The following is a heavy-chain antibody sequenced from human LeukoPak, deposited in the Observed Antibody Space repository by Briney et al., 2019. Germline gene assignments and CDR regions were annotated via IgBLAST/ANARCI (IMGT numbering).Heavy chain of an antibody. D-gene: IGHD2-2*01. J-gene: IGHJ4*02. V-gene: IGHV3-23*01. CDR3: AKGGSPSCYSSSGY. CDR1: GFTFSTYA. CDR2: ICGSDGSR. Sequence: PGGSLRLSCAASGFTFSTYAMSWVRQAPGKGLEWVSAICGSDGSRYYADSVKGRFTTSRDNPKNTLYLQMNSLRGEDTAVYYCAKGGSPSCYSSSGYWGQGTLVTVSS.